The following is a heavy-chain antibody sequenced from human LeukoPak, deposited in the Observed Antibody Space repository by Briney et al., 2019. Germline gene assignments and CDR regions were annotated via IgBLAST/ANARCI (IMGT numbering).Heavy chain of an antibody. Sequence: SETLSLTRAVYAGSFSGYYWSWIRQPPGKGLQWIGEINHSGSTNYNPSLKSRVTISVDTSKNQFSLKLSSVTAADTAVYYCARGWGFRITGTRRYFDYWGQGTLVTVSS. CDR3: ARGWGFRITGTRRYFDY. D-gene: IGHD1-20*01. J-gene: IGHJ4*02. CDR2: INHSGST. V-gene: IGHV4-34*01. CDR1: AGSFSGYY.